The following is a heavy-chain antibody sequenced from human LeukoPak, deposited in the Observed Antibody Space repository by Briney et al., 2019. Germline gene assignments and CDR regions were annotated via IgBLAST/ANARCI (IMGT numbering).Heavy chain of an antibody. J-gene: IGHJ4*02. D-gene: IGHD2-15*01. V-gene: IGHV4-30-2*01. Sequence: SETLSLTCAVSGGSISSGGYSWSWIRQPPGKGLEWIGYIYHSGSTYYNPSLKSRVTISVDRSKNQFSLKLSSVTAADTAVYYCARANCSGGSCYDAYFDYWGQGTLVTVSS. CDR1: GGSISSGGYS. CDR3: ARANCSGGSCYDAYFDY. CDR2: IYHSGST.